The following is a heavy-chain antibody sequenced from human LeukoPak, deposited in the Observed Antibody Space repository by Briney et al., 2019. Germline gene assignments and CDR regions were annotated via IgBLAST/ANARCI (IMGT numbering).Heavy chain of an antibody. D-gene: IGHD6-19*01. CDR2: XXXXFGTA. Sequence: GASVTVSCKASGGTFSSYAISWVRQAPGQGLEXXXXXXXXFGTATYAQKFQGRVTITADKSTSTAYMELSSLRSEDTAVYHCASTLIEGCSGCQNPGDYWGQGTLVTVSS. J-gene: IGHJ4*02. CDR3: ASTLIEGCSGCQNPGDY. V-gene: IGHV1-69*06. CDR1: GGTFSSYA.